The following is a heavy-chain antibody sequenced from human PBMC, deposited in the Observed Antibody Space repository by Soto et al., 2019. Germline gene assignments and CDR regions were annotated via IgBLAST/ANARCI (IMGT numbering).Heavy chain of an antibody. CDR3: ARVHYDFWSGYSYYFDY. Sequence: PSETLSLTCAVSGGSISSSNWWSWVRQPPGKGLEWIGEIYHSGSTNYNPSLKSRVTISVDKSKNQLSLKLSSVTAADTAVYYCARVHYDFWSGYSYYFDYWGQGILVTVSS. V-gene: IGHV4-4*02. CDR2: IYHSGST. CDR1: GGSISSSNW. D-gene: IGHD3-3*01. J-gene: IGHJ4*02.